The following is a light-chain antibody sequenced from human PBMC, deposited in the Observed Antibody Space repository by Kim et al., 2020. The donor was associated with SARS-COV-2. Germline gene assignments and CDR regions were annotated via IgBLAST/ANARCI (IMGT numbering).Light chain of an antibody. CDR1: QSIITH. Sequence: ETVLTQSPATLSVSPGERATLSCRASQSIITHLAWYQQKPGQAPRLLLSCASARATGIPARFSGSGSGTEFTLTISGLQPEDFAVYYCQQYNSWPWTCGQGTKVEIK. CDR2: CAS. CDR3: QQYNSWPWT. V-gene: IGKV3-15*01. J-gene: IGKJ1*01.